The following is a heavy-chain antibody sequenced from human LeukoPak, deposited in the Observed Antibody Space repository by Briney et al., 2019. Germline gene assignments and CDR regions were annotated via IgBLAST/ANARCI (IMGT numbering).Heavy chain of an antibody. CDR1: GGSFSGYY. CDR3: ARGHSHDF. V-gene: IGHV4-34*01. D-gene: IGHD3-3*01. Sequence: KPLETLSLTCAVYGGSFSGYYWSWIRQPPGKGLEWIGEINHSGSTNYNPSLKSRVTISVDTSKNQFSLKLSSVTAADTAVYYCARGHSHDFWGQGTLVTVSS. CDR2: INHSGST. J-gene: IGHJ4*02.